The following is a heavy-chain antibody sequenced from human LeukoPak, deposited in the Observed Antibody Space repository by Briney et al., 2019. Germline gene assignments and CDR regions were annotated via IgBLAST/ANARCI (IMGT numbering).Heavy chain of an antibody. CDR2: ISGSGGST. Sequence: GGSLRLSCAASGFTVSSNYMSWVRQAPGKGLEWVSAISGSGGSTCYADSVKGRLTISRDNSKNTLYLQMNSLRAEDTAVYYCASDTAMVIYYYYYMDVWGKGTTVTVSS. CDR1: GFTVSSNY. CDR3: ASDTAMVIYYYYYMDV. J-gene: IGHJ6*03. D-gene: IGHD5-18*01. V-gene: IGHV3-23*01.